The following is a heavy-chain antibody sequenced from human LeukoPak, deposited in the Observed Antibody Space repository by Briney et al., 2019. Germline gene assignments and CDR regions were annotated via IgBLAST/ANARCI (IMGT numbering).Heavy chain of an antibody. Sequence: SETLSLTCTVSGGSISSGGYYWSWIRQPPGKGLEWIGYIYHSGSTYYNPSLKSRVTISVDRSKNQFSLKLSSVTAADTAVYYCARWGCSSTRCYTRSVVGNNYFDYWGQGTLVTVSS. CDR2: IYHSGST. CDR1: GGSISSGGYY. D-gene: IGHD2-2*02. V-gene: IGHV4-30-2*01. J-gene: IGHJ4*02. CDR3: ARWGCSSTRCYTRSVVGNNYFDY.